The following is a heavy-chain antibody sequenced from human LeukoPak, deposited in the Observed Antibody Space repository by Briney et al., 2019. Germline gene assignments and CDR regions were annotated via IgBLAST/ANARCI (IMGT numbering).Heavy chain of an antibody. CDR3: ARKAGGVFDY. V-gene: IGHV6-1*01. CDR2: TYYRSKWDH. D-gene: IGHD1-26*01. Sequence: SQTLSLTCAISGDSVSSNSVAWNWIRQSPSRGLEWLGRTYYRSKWDHDYAVSVKSRISINPDTSKNQISLQLNSVTPEDTAVYYCARKAGGVFDYWGQGTLVTVSS. CDR1: GDSVSSNSVA. J-gene: IGHJ4*02.